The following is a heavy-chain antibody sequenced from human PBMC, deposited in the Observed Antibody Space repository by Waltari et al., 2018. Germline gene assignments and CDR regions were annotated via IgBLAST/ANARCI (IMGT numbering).Heavy chain of an antibody. CDR3: ARGPYSSGPGYSDD. Sequence: GKGLEWGYYISSWASTIDKADCVKGGFTISRDNANNSLYLQMNSLRGEDTAVYYCARGPYSSGPGYSDDWGQVTLVTVSS. CDR2: ISSWASTI. J-gene: IGHJ4*02. D-gene: IGHD6-19*01. V-gene: IGHV3-11*01.